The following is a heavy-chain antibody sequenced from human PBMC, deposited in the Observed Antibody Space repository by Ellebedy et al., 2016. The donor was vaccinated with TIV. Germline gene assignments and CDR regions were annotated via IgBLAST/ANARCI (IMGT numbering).Heavy chain of an antibody. CDR3: AKDRYGSESPYYFDS. D-gene: IGHD3-10*01. CDR2: ITGGGDTT. Sequence: GESLKISCAASGFPFSSHGMAWVRQAPGKGLEWLSGITGGGDTTYYADSVEGRFTISRDNSRNTLHLQMNTLRADDTALYYCAKDRYGSESPYYFDSWGQGTLVTVSS. V-gene: IGHV3-23*01. CDR1: GFPFSSHG. J-gene: IGHJ4*02.